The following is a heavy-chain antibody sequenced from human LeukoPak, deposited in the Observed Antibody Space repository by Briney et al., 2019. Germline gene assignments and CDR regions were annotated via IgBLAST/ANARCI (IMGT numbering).Heavy chain of an antibody. CDR2: IHYSGST. Sequence: SETLSLTCTVSGGSISSGGYYWSWIRQHPGKGLEWIGYIHYSGSTYYNPALKSRVIISVDTSKNQFSLKLSSVTAADTAVYYCARVLPHRHLRYGYYGRRGYAFDIWGQGTMVTVSS. CDR3: ARVLPHRHLRYGYYGRRGYAFDI. V-gene: IGHV4-31*03. J-gene: IGHJ3*02. D-gene: IGHD4-17*01. CDR1: GGSISSGGYY.